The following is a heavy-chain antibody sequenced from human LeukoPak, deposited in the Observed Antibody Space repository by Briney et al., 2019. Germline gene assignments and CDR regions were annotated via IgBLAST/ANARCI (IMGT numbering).Heavy chain of an antibody. Sequence: PGGSRRLSCTGAGFTFIEYEMNWVRQAPGKGLEWISYISNSGSIIYYADSVKGRFTISRDNAKNSLYLQMNSLRVEDMALYYCAKDMGSEIGDWFDPWAQGTLVTVLS. CDR2: ISNSGSII. CDR3: AKDMGSEIGDWFDP. V-gene: IGHV3-48*03. CDR1: GFTFIEYE. D-gene: IGHD3-10*01. J-gene: IGHJ5*02.